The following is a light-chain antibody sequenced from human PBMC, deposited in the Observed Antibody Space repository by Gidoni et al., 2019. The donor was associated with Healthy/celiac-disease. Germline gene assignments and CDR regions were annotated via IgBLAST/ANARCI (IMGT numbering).Light chain of an antibody. Sequence: DIQMIQSPSSLSASVGDRVTITGQASQDISNYLNWYQQKPGKAPKLLIYNASNLETGVPSRFSGSGSGTDFTFTIISLQPEDIATYYCQQYDNPPTFGGXTKVEIK. CDR2: NAS. CDR1: QDISNY. CDR3: QQYDNPPT. J-gene: IGKJ4*01. V-gene: IGKV1-33*01.